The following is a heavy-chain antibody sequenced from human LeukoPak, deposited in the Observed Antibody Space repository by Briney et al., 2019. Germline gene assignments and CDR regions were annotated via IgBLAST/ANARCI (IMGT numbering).Heavy chain of an antibody. CDR3: ARASGVATADGAFDI. D-gene: IGHD3-3*01. Sequence: GGSLRLSCAASGFTFSSYSMNWVRQAPGKGLEWVSSISSSSIYIYYADSVKGRFTISRDNAKNSLYLQMNSLRAEDTAVYYCARASGVATADGAFDIWGQGTMVTVSS. J-gene: IGHJ3*02. CDR1: GFTFSSYS. V-gene: IGHV3-21*01. CDR2: ISSSSIYI.